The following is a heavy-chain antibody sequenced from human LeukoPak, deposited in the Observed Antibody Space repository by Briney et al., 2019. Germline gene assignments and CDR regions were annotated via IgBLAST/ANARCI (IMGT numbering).Heavy chain of an antibody. CDR1: GGSISSGGYS. D-gene: IGHD3-3*01. V-gene: IGHV4-30-2*02. CDR3: AGSLRFLPWFDP. Sequence: SETLSLTCAVSGGSISSGGYSWSWIRQPPGKGLEWIGYIYHSGSTYYNPSLKSRVTISVDTSKNQFSLRLRSVTAADTAVYYCAGSLRFLPWFDPWGQGTLVTVSS. CDR2: IYHSGST. J-gene: IGHJ5*02.